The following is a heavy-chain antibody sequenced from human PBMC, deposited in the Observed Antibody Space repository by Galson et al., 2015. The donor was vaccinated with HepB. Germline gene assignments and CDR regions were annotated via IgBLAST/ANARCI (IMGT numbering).Heavy chain of an antibody. V-gene: IGHV3-30-3*01. CDR2: ISYDGSNK. CDR1: GFTFSSYA. J-gene: IGHJ4*02. D-gene: IGHD3-10*01. CDR3: ASAVVPTMFRGVMNY. Sequence: SLRLSCAASGFTFSSYAMNWVRQAPGKGLEWVAVISYDGSNKYYADSVKGRFTISRDNSNNTLYLQMNSLRAEDTAVYYCASAVVPTMFRGVMNYWGQGTLVTVSS.